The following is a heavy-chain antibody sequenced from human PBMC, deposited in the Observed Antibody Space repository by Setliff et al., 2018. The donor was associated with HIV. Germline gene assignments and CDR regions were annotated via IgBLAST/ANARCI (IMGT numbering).Heavy chain of an antibody. J-gene: IGHJ2*01. Sequence: SETLSLTCTVSGASIGSSTYYWGCIRQPPGKGLEWIGRIYYSGSTYYNPSLKSRVTISRDTSKNHFSLKLSSVTAADTAIYYCARHPAEGSGSYAALKRYFDLWGRGTLVTVSS. CDR2: IYYSGST. V-gene: IGHV4-39*01. D-gene: IGHD3-10*01. CDR3: ARHPAEGSGSYAALKRYFDL. CDR1: GASIGSSTYY.